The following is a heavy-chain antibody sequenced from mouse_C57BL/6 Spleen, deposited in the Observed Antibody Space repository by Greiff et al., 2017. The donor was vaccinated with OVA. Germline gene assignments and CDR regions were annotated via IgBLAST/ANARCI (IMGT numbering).Heavy chain of an antibody. V-gene: IGHV1-55*01. CDR1: GYTFTSYW. J-gene: IGHJ2*01. Sequence: QVQLQQSGAELVKPGASVKMSCKASGYTFTSYWITWVKQRPGQGLEWIGDIYPGSGSTNYNEKFKSKATLTVDKSSSTAYMQLSSLTSEDSAVYYCARGHRYFDYWGQGTTLTVSS. CDR3: ARGHRYFDY. CDR2: IYPGSGST.